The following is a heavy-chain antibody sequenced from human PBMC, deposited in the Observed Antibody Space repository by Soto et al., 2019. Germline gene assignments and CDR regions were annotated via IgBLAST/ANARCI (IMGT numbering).Heavy chain of an antibody. CDR3: AREETAWPLAYGLDV. J-gene: IGHJ6*02. V-gene: IGHV3-21*01. CDR1: GFSFSTYS. Sequence: ETLSLSCEASGFSFSTYSMHWVRQAPGKGLEWVSSIGRRSDIYYADSVKGRFTISRDNAKNSVSLQMNSLRDEDTAVYYCAREETAWPLAYGLDVWGQGTTVTVSS. D-gene: IGHD2-21*02. CDR2: IGRRSDI.